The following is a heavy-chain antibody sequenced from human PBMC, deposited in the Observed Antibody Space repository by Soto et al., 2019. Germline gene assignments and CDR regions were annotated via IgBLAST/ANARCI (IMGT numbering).Heavy chain of an antibody. Sequence: HPGGSLRLSCAASGFTFSSYGMHWVRQAPGKGLEWVAVISYDGSNKYYADSVKGRFTIPRDNSKNTLYLQMNSLRAEDTAVYYCAKDPRGYSYAFYWFDPWGQGTLVTVSS. CDR1: GFTFSSYG. CDR2: ISYDGSNK. J-gene: IGHJ5*02. CDR3: AKDPRGYSYAFYWFDP. D-gene: IGHD5-18*01. V-gene: IGHV3-30*18.